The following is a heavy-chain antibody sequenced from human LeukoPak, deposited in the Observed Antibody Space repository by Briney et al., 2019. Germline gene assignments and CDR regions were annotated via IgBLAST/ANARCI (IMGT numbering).Heavy chain of an antibody. CDR3: ARHRALLAARSTFDY. Sequence: NPSETLSLTCTVSGGSISSYYWGWIRQPPGKGLEWIGSIYYSGSTYYNPSLKSRVTISVDTSKNQFSLKLSSVTAADTAVYYCARHRALLAARSTFDYWGQGTLVTVSS. J-gene: IGHJ4*02. CDR1: GGSISSYY. CDR2: IYYSGST. V-gene: IGHV4-39*01. D-gene: IGHD6-6*01.